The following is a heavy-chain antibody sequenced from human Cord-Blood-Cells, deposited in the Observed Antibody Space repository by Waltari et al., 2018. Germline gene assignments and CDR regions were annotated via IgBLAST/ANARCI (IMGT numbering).Heavy chain of an antibody. CDR2: INPNSGGT. D-gene: IGHD6-13*01. CDR3: ATIAAAGAEYFQH. J-gene: IGHJ1*01. Sequence: QVQLVQSGAEVKKPGASVKVSCKASGYTFTGYYIHWVRQAPGQGLEWMGWINPNSGGTNYAQKFQGWVTMTRDTSISTAYMELSRLRSDDTAVYYCATIAAAGAEYFQHWGQGTLVTVSS. CDR1: GYTFTGYY. V-gene: IGHV1-2*04.